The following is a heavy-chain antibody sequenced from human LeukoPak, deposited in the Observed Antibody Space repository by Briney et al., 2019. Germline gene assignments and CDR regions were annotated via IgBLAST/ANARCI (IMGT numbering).Heavy chain of an antibody. CDR3: ARDCFSSWYAPDY. V-gene: IGHV3-7*01. CDR2: IKQDGSEK. CDR1: GFTFSSYW. J-gene: IGHJ4*02. Sequence: GGSLRLSCAASGFTFSSYWMSWVRQAPGKGLEWVANIKQDGSEKYYVDSVKGRFTISRDNAKNSLYLQMNSLRAEDTAVYYCARDCFSSWYAPDYWGQGTLVTVSS. D-gene: IGHD6-13*01.